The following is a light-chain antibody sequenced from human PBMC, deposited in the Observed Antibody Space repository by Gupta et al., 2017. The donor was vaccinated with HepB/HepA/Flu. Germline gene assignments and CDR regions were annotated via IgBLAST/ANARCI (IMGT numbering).Light chain of an antibody. V-gene: IGKV1-33*01. J-gene: IGKJ2*01. CDR3: QQYDDLLPPT. CDR2: DAS. CDR1: QHINIY. Sequence: DIQMTQSPSSLSASVGDRVTITCQASQHINIYLNWYQQKPGKAPKLLIYDASNWETGVPSRFSGSGSGTDFTFTISSLQPEDIATYYCQQYDDLLPPTFGQGTKLEI.